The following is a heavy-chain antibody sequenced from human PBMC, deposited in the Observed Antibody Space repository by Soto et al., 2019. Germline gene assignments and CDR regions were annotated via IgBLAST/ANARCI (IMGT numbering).Heavy chain of an antibody. D-gene: IGHD3-10*01. CDR1: GYSFTTYG. CDR3: AREGYYSGSESYSPPRYYGMDV. V-gene: IGHV1-18*01. Sequence: QVQLVQSGAEVKKPGASVKVSCKASGYSFTTYGISWVRQAPGQGLEWMGWISDYNGNTNYEKKLQGRVTKTTDTSTRKGYMELKGPRSDEQAVYYCAREGYYSGSESYSPPRYYGMDVWGQGTTVTVS. J-gene: IGHJ6*02. CDR2: ISDYNGNT.